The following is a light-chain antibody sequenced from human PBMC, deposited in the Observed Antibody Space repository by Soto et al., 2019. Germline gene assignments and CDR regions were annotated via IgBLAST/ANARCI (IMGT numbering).Light chain of an antibody. V-gene: IGKV1-5*03. CDR2: KAS. Sequence: DIQMTQSPSTLSASVGDRVTITCLASQSISSWLAWYQQKAWKAPKLLIYKASSLESGVLSRFSSSGSGTEFTLTISSLQPDDVATYYYHHYNSYYPTTFGGGTKVEIK. J-gene: IGKJ4*01. CDR3: HHYNSYYPTT. CDR1: QSISSW.